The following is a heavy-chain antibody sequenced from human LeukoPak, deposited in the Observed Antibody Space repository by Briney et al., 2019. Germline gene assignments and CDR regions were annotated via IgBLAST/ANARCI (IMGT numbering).Heavy chain of an antibody. CDR1: GASISSGDYY. D-gene: IGHD3-22*01. CDR3: ARSPSGYRFDY. CDR2: IYYSGGT. J-gene: IGHJ4*02. V-gene: IGHV4-30-4*01. Sequence: SETLSLTCTVSGASISSGDYYWSWIRQPPGKGLECIGHIYYSGGTYYNPSLKSRVTISVDTSKNQFSLKLSSVTAADTAVYYCARSPSGYRFDYWGQGALVTVSS.